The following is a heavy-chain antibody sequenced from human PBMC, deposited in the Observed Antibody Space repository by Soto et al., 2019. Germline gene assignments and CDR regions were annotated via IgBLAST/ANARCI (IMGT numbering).Heavy chain of an antibody. CDR2: ISASTRNT. V-gene: IGHV1-18*01. CDR3: ARCYCSVGSCYACWHFDL. D-gene: IGHD2-15*01. Sequence: QVPLVQSGAEVKKPGASVKVSCQASGYTFTNYAISWVRQAPGQGLEWTGWISASTRNTDQAQNFQGRVTMTIDTSTNTANMELRSLRSDDTAVYYCARCYCSVGSCYACWHFDLWGRGTLVTVSS. CDR1: GYTFTNYA. J-gene: IGHJ2*01.